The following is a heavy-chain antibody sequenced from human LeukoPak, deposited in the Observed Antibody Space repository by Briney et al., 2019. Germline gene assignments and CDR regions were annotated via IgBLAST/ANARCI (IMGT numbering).Heavy chain of an antibody. D-gene: IGHD2-15*01. CDR3: ARANPHCSGGSCFRPLDY. CDR1: GFTFSDYY. J-gene: IGHJ4*02. CDR2: SSSSGSTI. V-gene: IGHV3-11*01. Sequence: GGSLRLSCAASGFTFSDYYMSWIRQAPGKGLEWVSYSSSSGSTIYYADSVKGRFTISRDNAKNSLYLQMNSLRAEDTAVYYCARANPHCSGGSCFRPLDYWGQGTLVTVSS.